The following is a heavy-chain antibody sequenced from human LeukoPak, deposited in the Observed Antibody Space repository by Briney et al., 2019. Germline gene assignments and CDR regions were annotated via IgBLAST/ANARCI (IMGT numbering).Heavy chain of an antibody. Sequence: SVKVSCKASGGTFSSYAISWVRQAPGQGLEWMGGIIRIFGTANYAQKFQGRVTITADESTSTAYMELSSLRSEDTAVYYCARDLGCSSTSCQQAFDIWGQGTMVTVSS. CDR1: GGTFSSYA. D-gene: IGHD2-2*01. V-gene: IGHV1-69*13. CDR3: ARDLGCSSTSCQQAFDI. J-gene: IGHJ3*02. CDR2: IIRIFGTA.